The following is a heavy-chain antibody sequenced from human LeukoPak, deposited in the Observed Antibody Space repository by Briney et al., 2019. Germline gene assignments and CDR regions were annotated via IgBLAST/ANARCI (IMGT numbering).Heavy chain of an antibody. D-gene: IGHD1-26*01. CDR3: ARVGATNDAFDI. Sequence: SQTLSLTCTVSGGSISSGSYSWNWIRQPAGKGLEWIGRMYSRGTTNYNPSLKSRVTISVDTSKNQFSLKLSSVTASDTAVYYCARVGATNDAFDIWGQGTMVTVSS. V-gene: IGHV4-61*02. J-gene: IGHJ3*02. CDR1: GGSISSGSYS. CDR2: MYSRGTT.